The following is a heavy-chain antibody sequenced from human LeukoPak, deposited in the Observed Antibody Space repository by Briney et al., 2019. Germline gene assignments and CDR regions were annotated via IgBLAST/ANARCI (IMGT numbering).Heavy chain of an antibody. D-gene: IGHD3-10*01. CDR2: IWYDGSNR. Sequence: GGSLRLSCAASEFAFNMRGMHWVRQAPGKGVEWVAVIWYDGSNRKYADSVKGRFTISRDNSRNRLYLQMNSLTAEDTAVYYCARDPLGGRDPYYFDFWGQGTLVTVSS. J-gene: IGHJ4*02. CDR1: EFAFNMRG. CDR3: ARDPLGGRDPYYFDF. V-gene: IGHV3-33*01.